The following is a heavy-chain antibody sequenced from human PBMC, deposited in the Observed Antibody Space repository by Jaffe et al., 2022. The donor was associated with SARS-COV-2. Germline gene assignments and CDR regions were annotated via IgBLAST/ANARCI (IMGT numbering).Heavy chain of an antibody. J-gene: IGHJ5*02. CDR1: GFIFGDHG. D-gene: IGHD3-3*01. CDR2: IRTAAYGEAT. V-gene: IGHV3-49*04. Sequence: EGQLVESGGGLMQPGRSLRLSCTGSGFIFGDHGVSWVRQAPGKGLEWVGLIRTAAYGEATDYAASVRDRFTISRDDSKGIAYLQMNGLKTEDTAVYYCTKFWHGYSPDLWGQGTRVLVSS. CDR3: TKFWHGYSPDL.